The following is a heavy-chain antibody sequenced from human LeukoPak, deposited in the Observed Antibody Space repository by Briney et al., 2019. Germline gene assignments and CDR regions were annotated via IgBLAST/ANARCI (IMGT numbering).Heavy chain of an antibody. CDR3: ARGRDSSGYYYDAFDI. Sequence: SETLSLTCTVPGGSISSYYWSWIRQPAGKGLEWIGRIYTSGSTNYNPSLKSRVTMSVDTSKNQFSLKLSSVTAADTAVYYCARGRDSSGYYYDAFDIWGQGTMVTVSS. J-gene: IGHJ3*02. D-gene: IGHD3-22*01. CDR1: GGSISSYY. CDR2: IYTSGST. V-gene: IGHV4-4*07.